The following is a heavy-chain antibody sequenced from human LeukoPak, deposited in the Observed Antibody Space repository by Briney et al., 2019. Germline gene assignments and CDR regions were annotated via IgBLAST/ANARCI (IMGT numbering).Heavy chain of an antibody. CDR1: GFTFSSYG. Sequence: KPGGSLRLSCAASGFTFSSYGMNWVRQAPGKGLEWVSSISSSSDYIYYADSVKGRFTVSRDNAKNSLYLQMNSLRAEDTAVYYCARRHDSGGYYYEHRGQGILVTVSS. CDR3: ARRHDSGGYYYEH. CDR2: ISSSSDYI. V-gene: IGHV3-21*01. D-gene: IGHD3-22*01. J-gene: IGHJ4*02.